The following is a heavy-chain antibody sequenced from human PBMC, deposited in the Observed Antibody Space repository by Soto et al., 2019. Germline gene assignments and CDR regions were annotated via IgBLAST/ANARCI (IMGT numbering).Heavy chain of an antibody. V-gene: IGHV3-48*01. Sequence: GGSLRLSCAASGFTFSTYSMNWVRQAPGKGLEWISYISSSSTTIYYADSVKGRFTISRDNARNSLYLQMNSLGAEDTAVYYCAREAAVAGTRVYYFDCWGQGTLVTVS. J-gene: IGHJ4*02. CDR1: GFTFSTYS. CDR3: AREAAVAGTRVYYFDC. CDR2: ISSSSTTI. D-gene: IGHD6-19*01.